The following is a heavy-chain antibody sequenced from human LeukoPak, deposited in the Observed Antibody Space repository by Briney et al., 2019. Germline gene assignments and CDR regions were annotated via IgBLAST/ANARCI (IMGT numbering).Heavy chain of an antibody. V-gene: IGHV3-21*01. J-gene: IGHJ6*02. CDR2: ISSSSSYI. Sequence: GGSLRLSCAASGFTFSSYSMNWARQAPGKGLEWVSSISSSSSYIYYADSVKGRFTISRDNAKNSLYLQMNSLRAEDTAVYYCARDTRAYYGMDVWGQGTTVTVSS. CDR1: GFTFSSYS. CDR3: ARDTRAYYGMDV. D-gene: IGHD1-1*01.